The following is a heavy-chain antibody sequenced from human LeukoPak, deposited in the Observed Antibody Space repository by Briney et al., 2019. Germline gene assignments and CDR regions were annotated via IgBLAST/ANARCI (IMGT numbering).Heavy chain of an antibody. CDR3: ARVRVGNYFDY. V-gene: IGHV3-48*03. CDR1: GFTFSSYE. CDR2: ISSSGSAI. Sequence: PGGSLRLSCAASGFTFSSYEMNWVRQAPGKGLEWVSYISSSGSAIYYADSVRGRFTISRDNAKNSLYLQMNSLRADDTAVYYCARVRVGNYFDYWGQGTLVTVSS. J-gene: IGHJ4*02. D-gene: IGHD1-26*01.